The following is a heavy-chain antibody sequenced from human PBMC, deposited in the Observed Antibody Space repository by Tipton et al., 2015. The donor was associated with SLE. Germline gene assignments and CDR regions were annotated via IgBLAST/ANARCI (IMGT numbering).Heavy chain of an antibody. CDR3: ASGVAGYFDY. Sequence: SLRLSCAASGFIFSSYAMHWVRQAPGKGLEWVAVISYDGSNKYYADSVKGRFTISRDNSKNTLYLQMNSLRAEDTAVYYCASGVAGYFDYWGQGTLVTVSS. CDR2: ISYDGSNK. D-gene: IGHD6-19*01. CDR1: GFIFSSYA. V-gene: IGHV3-30*04. J-gene: IGHJ4*02.